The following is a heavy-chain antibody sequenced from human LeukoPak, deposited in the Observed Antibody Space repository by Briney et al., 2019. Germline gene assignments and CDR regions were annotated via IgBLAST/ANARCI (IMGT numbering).Heavy chain of an antibody. D-gene: IGHD3-22*01. CDR3: YDTSGH. CDR2: IKQDGSEK. J-gene: IGHJ4*02. Sequence: GGSLRLSCTASGFTIGSWIIWVRQAPRKGLEWVASIKQDGSEKYYLDSVKGRFTMSRDSAKNSLYLQMSSLRAEDTAVYYCYDTSGHWGQGTLVTVSS. V-gene: IGHV3-7*01. CDR1: GFTIGSW.